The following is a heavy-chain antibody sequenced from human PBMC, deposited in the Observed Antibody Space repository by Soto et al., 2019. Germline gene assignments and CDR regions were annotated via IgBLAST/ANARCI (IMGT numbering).Heavy chain of an antibody. V-gene: IGHV1-2*02. CDR3: ARVGLANAFDI. J-gene: IGHJ3*02. D-gene: IGHD3-9*01. CDR1: GYTFTGYY. CDR2: VNPNSGGT. Sequence: GASLKVSCRASGYTFTGYYMHWVRQAPGQGLEWMGWVNPNSGGTNYAQKFQGRVTMTRDTSISTAYMELSRLRSDDTAVYYCARVGLANAFDIWGQGTMVTVSS.